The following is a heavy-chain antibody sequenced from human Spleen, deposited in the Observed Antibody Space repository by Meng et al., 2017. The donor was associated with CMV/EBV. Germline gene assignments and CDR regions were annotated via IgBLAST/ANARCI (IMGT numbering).Heavy chain of an antibody. Sequence: AVSGGSISSTHWWSWVRQPPGKGLEWIGEVYHSGSTNYDPSLGSRVSISLDTSKNHFSLKLASVTAADTAVYYCARFRVTSHRFDPWGQGALVTVSS. CDR1: GGSISSTHW. V-gene: IGHV4-4*02. CDR3: ARFRVTSHRFDP. CDR2: VYHSGST. J-gene: IGHJ5*02. D-gene: IGHD3-3*01.